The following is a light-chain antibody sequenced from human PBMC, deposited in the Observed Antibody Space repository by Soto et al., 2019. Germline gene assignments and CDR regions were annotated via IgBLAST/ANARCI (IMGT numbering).Light chain of an antibody. CDR3: QQYNNWPT. CDR1: QSVSSN. CDR2: GAS. V-gene: IGKV3-15*01. J-gene: IGKJ3*01. Sequence: EIVMTQSPATLSVSPGERATLSCRASQSVSSNLAWYQQKPGQAPRLLIYGASTRATGIPARFSGSGSGTEFTLNISSLQSEDFAVSYCQQYNNWPTFGPGNKVDSK.